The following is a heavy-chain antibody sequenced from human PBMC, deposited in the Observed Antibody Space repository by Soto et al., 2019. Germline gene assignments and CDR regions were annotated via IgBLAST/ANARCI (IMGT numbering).Heavy chain of an antibody. CDR1: GGSISSGDYY. CDR2: IYYSGST. Sequence: SETLSLTCFVSGGSISSGDYYWSWIRQPPGKGLEWIGYIYYSGSTYYNPSLKSRVTISVDTSKNQFSLKLSSVTAADTAVYYCARDHSVAAAGGWFNPWGQGTLVTVSS. CDR3: ARDHSVAAAGGWFNP. D-gene: IGHD6-13*01. J-gene: IGHJ5*02. V-gene: IGHV4-30-4*01.